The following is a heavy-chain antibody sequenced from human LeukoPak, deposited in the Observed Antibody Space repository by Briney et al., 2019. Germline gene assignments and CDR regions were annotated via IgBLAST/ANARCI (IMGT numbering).Heavy chain of an antibody. CDR1: GFTFSSYA. D-gene: IGHD1-26*01. CDR3: AKHPGVAGTTFDD. J-gene: IGHJ5*02. CDR2: ISGSGGST. Sequence: GGSLRLSCAASGFTFSSYAMSWVRQAPGKGLEWVSAISGSGGSTHHADSVKGRFTISRDNSKNTLYLQMNSLRADVTAVYYCAKHPGVAGTTFDDWGQGTLVIVSS. V-gene: IGHV3-23*01.